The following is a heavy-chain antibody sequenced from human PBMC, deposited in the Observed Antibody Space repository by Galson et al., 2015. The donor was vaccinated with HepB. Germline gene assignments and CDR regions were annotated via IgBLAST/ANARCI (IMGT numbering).Heavy chain of an antibody. CDR3: VRGFSLYLWTARPYFDH. V-gene: IGHV4-34*01. CDR1: GGSLTGYY. D-gene: IGHD3/OR15-3a*01. Sequence: ETLSLTCAVQGGSLTGYYWTWIRQSPGKGLEWIGEIDHTGRTNYNPSLKRRVTISADTSRTQFSLKLSSVTAADTAVYFCVRGFSLYLWTARPYFDHWGQGTLVTVSS. J-gene: IGHJ4*02. CDR2: IDHTGRT.